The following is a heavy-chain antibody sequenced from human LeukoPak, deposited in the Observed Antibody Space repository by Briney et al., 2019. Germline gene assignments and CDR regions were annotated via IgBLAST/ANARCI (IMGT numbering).Heavy chain of an antibody. CDR3: ARGEYQLPQGN. V-gene: IGHV3-66*02. CDR1: GFAVSGNY. CDR2: IYSGGST. J-gene: IGHJ4*02. D-gene: IGHD2-2*01. Sequence: PGGSLRLSCAASGFAVSGNYMSWVRQAPGKGLEWVSVIYSGGSTYYADSVKGRFTISKDNSKNTLYLQMNSLRAEDTAVYYCARGEYQLPQGNWGQGTLVTVSS.